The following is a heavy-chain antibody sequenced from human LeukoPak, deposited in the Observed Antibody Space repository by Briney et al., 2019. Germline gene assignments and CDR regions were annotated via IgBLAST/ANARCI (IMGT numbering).Heavy chain of an antibody. CDR3: ARRGGFGESPYYFDY. Sequence: SETLSLTCTVSGGSISSYYWSWIRQPPGKGLEWIGYIYYSGSTNYNPSLKSRVTISVDTSKNQFSPKLSSVTAADTAVYYCARRGGFGESPYYFDYWGQGTLVTVSS. CDR1: GGSISSYY. D-gene: IGHD3-10*01. V-gene: IGHV4-59*08. CDR2: IYYSGST. J-gene: IGHJ4*02.